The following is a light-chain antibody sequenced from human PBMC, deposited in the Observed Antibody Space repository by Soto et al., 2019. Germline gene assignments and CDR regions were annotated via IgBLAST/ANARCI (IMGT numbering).Light chain of an antibody. J-gene: IGKJ1*01. CDR1: QSVSSSY. CDR2: GAS. V-gene: IGKV3-20*01. CDR3: QQYGSSPGT. Sequence: EIVLTQSPATLSLSPGERATLSCRASQSVSSSYLAWYQQKPGQAPRLLIYGASSRATGIPDRFSGSGPGTDFTLTISRLEPEDFAVYYCQQYGSSPGTFGQGTKVDIK.